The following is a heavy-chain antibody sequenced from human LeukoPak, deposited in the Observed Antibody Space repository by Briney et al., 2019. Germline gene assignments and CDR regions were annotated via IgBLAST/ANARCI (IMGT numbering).Heavy chain of an antibody. V-gene: IGHV4-39*01. D-gene: IGHD3-22*01. J-gene: IGHJ3*02. CDR3: ASVEGARGYYYQFDAFDI. Sequence: MPSETLSFTCAVYGGSFSGYYWGWIRQPPGKGLEWIGSIYYSGSTYYNPSLKSRVTISVDTSKNQFSLKLSSVTAADTAVYYCASVEGARGYYYQFDAFDIWGQGTMVTVSS. CDR1: GGSFSGYY. CDR2: IYYSGST.